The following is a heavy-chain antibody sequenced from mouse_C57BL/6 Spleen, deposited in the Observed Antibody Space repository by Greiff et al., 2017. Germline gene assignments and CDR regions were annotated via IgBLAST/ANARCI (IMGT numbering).Heavy chain of an antibody. Sequence: VQLKESGAELVRPGASVKLSCTASGFNIKDDYMHWVKQRPEQGLEWIGWIDPENGDTEYASKFQGKATITADTSSNTAYLQLSSLTSEDTAVYYCTTPDHYYGSSFDDWGQGTTLTVSS. CDR2: IDPENGDT. J-gene: IGHJ2*01. V-gene: IGHV14-4*01. CDR1: GFNIKDDY. D-gene: IGHD1-1*01. CDR3: TTPDHYYGSSFDD.